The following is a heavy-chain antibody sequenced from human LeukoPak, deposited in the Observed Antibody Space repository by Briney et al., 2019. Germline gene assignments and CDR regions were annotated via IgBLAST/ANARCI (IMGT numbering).Heavy chain of an antibody. CDR3: ARGSHSSGWYRETANLQDYYYYYYMDV. D-gene: IGHD6-13*01. CDR1: GGSISSYY. V-gene: IGHV4-4*07. J-gene: IGHJ6*03. Sequence: SESLSLTCTVSGGSISSYYWSWIRQPAGKGLEWIGRIYTSGSTNYNPSLKSRVTMSVDTSKNQFSLKLSSVTAADTAVYYCARGSHSSGWYRETANLQDYYYYYYMDVWGKGTTVTVSS. CDR2: IYTSGST.